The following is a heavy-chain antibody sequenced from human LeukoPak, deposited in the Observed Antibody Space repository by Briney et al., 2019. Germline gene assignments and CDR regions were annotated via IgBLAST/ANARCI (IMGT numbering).Heavy chain of an antibody. CDR1: GFTFSSYS. Sequence: KPGGSLRLSCAASGFTFSSYSMNWVRQPPGEGLERGLSIRSSSSYIYYAASEKGRSTISRDNAKTSLYLQRNRKSPEDTALYYCARDHGSGDGLIDYWGQGTLVTVSS. J-gene: IGHJ4*02. D-gene: IGHD4-17*01. V-gene: IGHV3-21*01. CDR3: ARDHGSGDGLIDY. CDR2: IRSSSSYI.